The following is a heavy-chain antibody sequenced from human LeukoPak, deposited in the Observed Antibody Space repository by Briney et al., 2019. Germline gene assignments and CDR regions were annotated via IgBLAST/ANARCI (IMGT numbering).Heavy chain of an antibody. V-gene: IGHV3-30*18. CDR3: AKLPGRAADY. Sequence: GRSLRLSCAASGFTFSSYGMHWVRQAPGKGLEWVAVISYDGSNKYYAHPVKGRFTISRDNSKSTLYLQMNSLRAEDTAVYYCAKLPGRAADYWGQGTLVTVSS. J-gene: IGHJ4*02. CDR2: ISYDGSNK. CDR1: GFTFSSYG.